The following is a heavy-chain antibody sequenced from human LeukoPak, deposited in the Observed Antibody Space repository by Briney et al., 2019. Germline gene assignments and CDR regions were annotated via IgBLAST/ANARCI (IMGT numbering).Heavy chain of an antibody. V-gene: IGHV1-69*05. J-gene: IGHJ4*02. CDR2: IIPISHTT. Sequence: SVKVSCKAPGGTFNSYATSWVRRAPGQRLEWMGGIIPISHTTTYAQKFQGRVTITTDESTSTAYMELSSLRSEDTAMYYCARVSTIFGVEFLDSWGQGTLVTVSS. CDR3: ARVSTIFGVEFLDS. D-gene: IGHD3-3*01. CDR1: GGTFNSYA.